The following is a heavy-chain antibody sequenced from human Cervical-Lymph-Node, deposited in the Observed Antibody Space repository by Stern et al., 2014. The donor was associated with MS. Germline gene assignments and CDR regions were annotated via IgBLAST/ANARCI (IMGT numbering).Heavy chain of an antibody. J-gene: IGHJ6*02. CDR2: IVVYRADT. V-gene: IGHV1-58*02. D-gene: IGHD3-10*01. Sequence: QLVESGPEVKRPGTSVRGSCKASGFTFLSSAMQWVRQARGQSLDWIGLIVVYRADTRYAQKFHDRVTISRDMSTSTVNMELSSLRSEDTAVYYCAAEGEYIRSGIYHYTGMDVWGQGTTVTVSS. CDR3: AAEGEYIRSGIYHYTGMDV. CDR1: GFTFLSSA.